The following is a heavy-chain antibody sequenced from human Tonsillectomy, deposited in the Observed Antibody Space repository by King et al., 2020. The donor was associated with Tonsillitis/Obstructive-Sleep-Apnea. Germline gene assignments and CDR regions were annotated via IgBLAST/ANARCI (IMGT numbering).Heavy chain of an antibody. J-gene: IGHJ4*02. D-gene: IGHD1-1*01. CDR2: IRSKAYGGTA. V-gene: IGHV3-49*05. CDR1: GFTFGKYV. CDR3: TRDLGEVEPSFGY. Sequence: VQLVESGGGLVKPGRSLRLSCTASGFTFGKYVMSWLRQAPGKGLEWVAFIRSKAYGGTAEYAASVKGRLTISRDDSKSIAYLQMNSLKTEDTAVYYCTRDLGEVEPSFGYWGQGTLVTVSS.